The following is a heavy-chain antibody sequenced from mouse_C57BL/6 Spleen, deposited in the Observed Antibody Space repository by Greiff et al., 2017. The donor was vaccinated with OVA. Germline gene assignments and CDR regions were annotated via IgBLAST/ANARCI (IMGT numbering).Heavy chain of an antibody. CDR3: AREGENGNYRAWFAY. Sequence: DVKLVESGGGLVKPGGSLKLSCAASGFTFSSYAMSWVRQTPEKRLEWVATISDGGSYTYYPDNVKGRFTISRDNAKNNLYLQMSHLKSEDTAMYYCAREGENGNYRAWFAYWGQGTLVTVSA. CDR2: ISDGGSYT. J-gene: IGHJ3*01. V-gene: IGHV5-4*01. CDR1: GFTFSSYA. D-gene: IGHD2-1*01.